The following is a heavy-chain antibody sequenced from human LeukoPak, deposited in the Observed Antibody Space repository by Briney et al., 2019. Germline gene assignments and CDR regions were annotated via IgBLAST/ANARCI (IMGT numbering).Heavy chain of an antibody. Sequence: GGSLRLSCAASGFTFSSYAMSWVRQAPGKGLEWVSAISGSGGSTYYADSVKGRFTISRDNSKNTLYLQMNSLRAEDTAVYYCAKDHPLTGYQGGYFYYWGQGTLVTVSS. CDR1: GFTFSSYA. D-gene: IGHD3-9*01. CDR3: AKDHPLTGYQGGYFYY. V-gene: IGHV3-23*01. J-gene: IGHJ4*02. CDR2: ISGSGGST.